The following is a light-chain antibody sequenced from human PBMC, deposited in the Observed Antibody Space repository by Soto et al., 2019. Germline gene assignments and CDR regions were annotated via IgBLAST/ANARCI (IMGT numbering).Light chain of an antibody. V-gene: IGLV1-51*01. CDR1: SSNIGNNY. Sequence: QSVLTQPPSVSAAPGQKVTISCSGSSSNIGNNYVSCYQHLPGAAPKLIIYDNEKRSAGIPDRFSGSKSGTSATLDITGLQTGDEAEYYCGTWDSTLSGVFGTGTKLTVL. CDR2: DNE. J-gene: IGLJ1*01. CDR3: GTWDSTLSGV.